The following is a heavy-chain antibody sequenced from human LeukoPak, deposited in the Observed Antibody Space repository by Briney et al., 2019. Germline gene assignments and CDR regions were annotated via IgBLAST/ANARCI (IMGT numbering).Heavy chain of an antibody. CDR1: GYTFTGYY. V-gene: IGHV1-2*02. D-gene: IGHD3-22*01. CDR2: INPNSGGT. Sequence: ASVKVSCKASGYTFTGYYMHWVRQAPGQGLEWMGWINPNSGGTNYAQKFQGRVTMTRDTSISTAYMELRSLRSDDTAVYYCATSMIVGAGYYYYYYMDVWGKGTTVTISS. CDR3: ATSMIVGAGYYYYYYMDV. J-gene: IGHJ6*03.